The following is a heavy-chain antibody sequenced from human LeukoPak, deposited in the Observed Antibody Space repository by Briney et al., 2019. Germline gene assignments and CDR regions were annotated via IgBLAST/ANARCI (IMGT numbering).Heavy chain of an antibody. CDR1: GGTFSSYA. CDR3: ARDIEPPGYSSGWYLIDY. D-gene: IGHD6-19*01. CDR2: ISAYNGNT. Sequence: GASVKVSCKASGGTFSSYAISWVRQAPGQGLEWMGWISAYNGNTNYAQKLQGRVTMTTDTSTSTAYMELRSLRSDDTAVYYCARDIEPPGYSSGWYLIDYWGQGTLVTVSS. J-gene: IGHJ4*02. V-gene: IGHV1-18*01.